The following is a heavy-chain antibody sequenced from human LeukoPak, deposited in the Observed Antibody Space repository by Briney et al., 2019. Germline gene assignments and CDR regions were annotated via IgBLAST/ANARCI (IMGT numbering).Heavy chain of an antibody. CDR3: ARILNGNYPFDL. Sequence: PGGSLSLSCTASVSTFSTYPMTWVRQAPGRGLEWVSAISGNSVTIYYADSVKGQFTISRDNSKNTLYLQMYSLRAEDTAVYYCARILNGNYPFDLWGQGTLVTVSS. CDR2: ISGNSVTI. V-gene: IGHV3-23*01. CDR1: VSTFSTYP. D-gene: IGHD1-7*01. J-gene: IGHJ4*02.